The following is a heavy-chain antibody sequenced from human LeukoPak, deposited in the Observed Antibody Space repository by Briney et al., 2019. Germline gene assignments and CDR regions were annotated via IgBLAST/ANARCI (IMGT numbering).Heavy chain of an antibody. D-gene: IGHD6-19*01. CDR2: IKSKTDGGTT. J-gene: IGHJ6*02. CDR3: ARGTPSSSGWLYYGMDV. V-gene: IGHV3-15*01. Sequence: GGSLRLSCAASGFTFSNAWMSWVRQAPGKGLEWVGRIKSKTDGGTTDYAAPVKGRFTISRDDSKNTLYLQMNSLRAEDTAVYYCARGTPSSSGWLYYGMDVWGQGTTVTVSS. CDR1: GFTFSNAW.